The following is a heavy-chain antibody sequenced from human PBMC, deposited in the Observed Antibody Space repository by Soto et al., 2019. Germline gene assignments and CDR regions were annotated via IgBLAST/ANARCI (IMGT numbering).Heavy chain of an antibody. D-gene: IGHD4-17*01. CDR3: ARWWAYSDSAMHV. CDR1: GFTFSSYS. V-gene: IGHV3-21*01. CDR2: ISSRSSYI. J-gene: IGHJ6*02. Sequence: EVQLVESGGGLVKPGGSLRLSCAASGFTFSSYSMNWVRQAPGKGLEWVSIISSRSSYIYYADSVKGRFTISRDNAKNSLYLQMNSLRAEDTAVYYCARWWAYSDSAMHVWGQGTTVTVSS.